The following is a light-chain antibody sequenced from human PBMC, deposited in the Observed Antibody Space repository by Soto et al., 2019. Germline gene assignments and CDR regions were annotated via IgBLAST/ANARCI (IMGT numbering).Light chain of an antibody. CDR1: QGISSY. J-gene: IGKJ4*01. CDR3: QKYDSAPLT. Sequence: DIQMTQSPSSLSASVGDRVTITCRASQGISSYLAWYQQKAGKAPKLLIHTASTLQSGVPSRFSGSGSGTDFTLTISSLQPEDVATYYCQKYDSAPLTFGGGTKVELK. CDR2: TAS. V-gene: IGKV1-27*01.